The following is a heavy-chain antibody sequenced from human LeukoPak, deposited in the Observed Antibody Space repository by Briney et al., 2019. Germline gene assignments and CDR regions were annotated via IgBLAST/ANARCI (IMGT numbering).Heavy chain of an antibody. CDR1: GFTFSSYW. D-gene: IGHD2-21*02. J-gene: IGHJ3*02. CDR3: ARKGEVTARTKNAVDI. V-gene: IGHV3-7*01. CDR2: IKQDGSEK. Sequence: GGSLRLSCAASGFTFSSYWMSWVRQAPGKGLEWVANIKQDGSEKYYVDSVKGRFTISRDNAKNSLYLQMNSLRAEDMAVYYCARKGEVTARTKNAVDIWGHGTMVIVSS.